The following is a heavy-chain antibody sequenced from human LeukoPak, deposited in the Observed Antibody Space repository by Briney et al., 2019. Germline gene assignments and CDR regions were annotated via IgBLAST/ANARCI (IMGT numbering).Heavy chain of an antibody. Sequence: AGGSLRLSCADSGFTFSSYAMSWVRKAPGKGLEWVSAISGSGGSTYYADSVKGRFTISRDNSKNTLYLQMNSLRAEDTAVYYCAKDLDGSGSYYTYFDYWGQGTLVTVSS. J-gene: IGHJ4*02. CDR2: ISGSGGST. CDR1: GFTFSSYA. D-gene: IGHD3-10*01. V-gene: IGHV3-23*01. CDR3: AKDLDGSGSYYTYFDY.